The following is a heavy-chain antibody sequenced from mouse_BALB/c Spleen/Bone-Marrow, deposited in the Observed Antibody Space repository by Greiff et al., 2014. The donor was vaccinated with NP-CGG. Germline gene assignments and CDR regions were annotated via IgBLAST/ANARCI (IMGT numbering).Heavy chain of an antibody. CDR3: AIFIPHTQFAY. CDR2: IDPANGNT. J-gene: IGHJ3*01. Sequence: VQLQQSGAELVKPGASVKLSCTASGFNIKDTYMHWVKQRPEQGLEWIGRIDPANGNTKYDPKFQGKATITADTSSNTAYLQLSSLTSEDTAVYYCAIFIPHTQFAYWGQGTLVTVSA. D-gene: IGHD1-1*01. V-gene: IGHV14-3*02. CDR1: GFNIKDTY.